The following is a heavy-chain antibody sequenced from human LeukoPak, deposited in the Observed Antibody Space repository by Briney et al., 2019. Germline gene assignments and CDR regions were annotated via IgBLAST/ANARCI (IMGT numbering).Heavy chain of an antibody. Sequence: ASVKVSCKASGYTFTSYGISWVRQAPGQGLEWMGWINTYNGNTNYVDNVQGGVTMTTDTSTSTAYMELRSLRSDDTAVYYCARGRPEEVVDYWGQGTLVTVSS. CDR3: ARGRPEEVVDY. CDR2: INTYNGNT. CDR1: GYTFTSYG. V-gene: IGHV1-18*01. J-gene: IGHJ4*02.